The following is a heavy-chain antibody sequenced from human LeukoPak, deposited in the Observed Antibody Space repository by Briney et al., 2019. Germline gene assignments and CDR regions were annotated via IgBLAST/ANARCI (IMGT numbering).Heavy chain of an antibody. D-gene: IGHD4-17*01. CDR3: ARPSYGASDY. CDR2: IYPDDSRT. V-gene: IGHV5-51*01. J-gene: IGHJ4*02. CDR1: GYRFTKSW. Sequence: GESLKISCKGSGYRFTKSWVGWVRQMPGKGLEWLGIIYPDDSRTRYSPSFQGQVTMSVDKSISTAYLQWSSLKASDTAMYYCARPSYGASDYWGQGTLVTVSS.